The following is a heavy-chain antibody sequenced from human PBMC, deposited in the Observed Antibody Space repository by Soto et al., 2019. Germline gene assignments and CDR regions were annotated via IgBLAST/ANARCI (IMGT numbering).Heavy chain of an antibody. CDR1: GFTFNSYA. Sequence: EVQLLESGGGLVQPGGSLRLSCAASGFTFNSYAMSWVRQAPGKGLEWVSSINGNGDSTYFADSVKGRFTISRDNSKSTLFLQMNRLRAEDTAIYYCAKDENYFDSSGQSHWGQGTLVTVSS. J-gene: IGHJ4*02. V-gene: IGHV3-23*01. D-gene: IGHD3-22*01. CDR3: AKDENYFDSSGQSH. CDR2: INGNGDST.